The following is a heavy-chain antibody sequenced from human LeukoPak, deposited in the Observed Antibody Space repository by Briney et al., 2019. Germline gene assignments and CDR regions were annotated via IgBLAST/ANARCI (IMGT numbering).Heavy chain of an antibody. CDR2: TSDSGSS. V-gene: IGHV4-59*08. J-gene: IGHJ2*01. D-gene: IGHD3-16*02. CDR1: AGSISAYY. CDR3: ARIVRQDGGYLDL. Sequence: TETLSLTCTVSAGSISAYYWTWIRQPPGKGLEWIGYTSDSGSSNYKSSLKSRVSMSVDTSKRQFSLTLTSVTAADTAVYYCARIVRQDGGYLDLWGRGSLVTVSS.